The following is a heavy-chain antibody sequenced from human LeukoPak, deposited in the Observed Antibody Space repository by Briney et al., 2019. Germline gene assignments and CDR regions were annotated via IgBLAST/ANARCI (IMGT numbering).Heavy chain of an antibody. V-gene: IGHV4-30-4*01. CDR1: GGSISSGDYY. CDR2: IYYSGST. D-gene: IGHD5-18*01. J-gene: IGHJ4*02. Sequence: SETLSLTCTVSGGSISSGDYYWSWIRQPPGKGLEWIGYIYYSGSTYYNPSLKSRVIISVDTSKNQFSLKLNSVTATDTAVYYCARAGNDGEYSYGWGLGSSWYLDYWGQGTLVTVSS. CDR3: ARAGNDGEYSYGWGLGSSWYLDY.